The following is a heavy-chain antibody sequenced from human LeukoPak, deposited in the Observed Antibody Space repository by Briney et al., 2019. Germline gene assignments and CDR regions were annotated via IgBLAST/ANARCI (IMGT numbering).Heavy chain of an antibody. CDR1: GGSFSGYY. D-gene: IGHD6-19*01. Sequence: SETLSLTCAVYGGSFSGYYWGWIRQPPGKGLEWIGETNHSGSTNYNPSLKSRVTISVDTSKNQFSLKLSSVTAADTAVYYCARSVTRIAVAGTPPYFDYWGQGTLVTVSS. V-gene: IGHV4-34*01. J-gene: IGHJ4*02. CDR3: ARSVTRIAVAGTPPYFDY. CDR2: TNHSGST.